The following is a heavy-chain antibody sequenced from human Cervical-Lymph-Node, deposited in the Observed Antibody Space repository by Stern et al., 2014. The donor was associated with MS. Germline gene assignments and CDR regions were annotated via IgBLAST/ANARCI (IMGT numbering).Heavy chain of an antibody. CDR3: ARHFDWLLGAEDYGMDV. CDR2: IIPIFGVT. CDR1: GGTFRSYG. V-gene: IGHV1-69*01. Sequence: QLVESGAEVKQPGSSVNVSCKASGGTFRSYGFSWVRQAPGQGLEWMGGIIPIFGVTNYEQEYQGRVTIIADESTNTVYMELSSLRSEDTAVYYCARHFDWLLGAEDYGMDVWGQGTTVTVSS. D-gene: IGHD3-9*01. J-gene: IGHJ6*02.